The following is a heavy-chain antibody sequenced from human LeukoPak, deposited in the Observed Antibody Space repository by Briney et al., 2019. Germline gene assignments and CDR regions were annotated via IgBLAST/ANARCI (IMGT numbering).Heavy chain of an antibody. Sequence: ASVKVSCKASGYTFTSYYMHWVRQAPGQGLEWMGIINPSGGSTIYAQKFQGRVTMTEDTSTDTAYMELSSLRSEDTAVYYCATGVLLRYFDYYFDYWGQGTLVTVSS. CDR1: GYTFTSYY. V-gene: IGHV1-46*01. CDR3: ATGVLLRYFDYYFDY. J-gene: IGHJ4*02. CDR2: INPSGGST. D-gene: IGHD3-9*01.